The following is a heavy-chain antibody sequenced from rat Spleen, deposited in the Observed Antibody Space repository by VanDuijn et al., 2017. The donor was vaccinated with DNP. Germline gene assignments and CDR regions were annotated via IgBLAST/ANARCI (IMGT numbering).Heavy chain of an antibody. J-gene: IGHJ2*01. CDR2: ITTSGGGNT. V-gene: IGHV5S13*01. D-gene: IGHD1-9*01. CDR1: GLTFTHYD. CDR3: ATYYGFNSYFFDY. Sequence: EVQLVESGGGLVQPGRSLKLSCAASGLTFTHYDMVWVRQAPTKGLEWVATITTSGGGNTYYRDSVKGRFTISRDNAENAQYLQMDNLRSEDTATYFCATYYGFNSYFFDYWGQGVMVTVSS.